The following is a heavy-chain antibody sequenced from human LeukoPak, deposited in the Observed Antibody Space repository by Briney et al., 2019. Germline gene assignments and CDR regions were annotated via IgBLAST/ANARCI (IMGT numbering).Heavy chain of an antibody. V-gene: IGHV3-21*01. J-gene: IGHJ5*02. D-gene: IGHD3-9*01. CDR2: ISSDSNYI. CDR3: ARKENILTGYYDH. Sequence: SCKVSGYTLTELSMNWVRQAPGKGLEWVSSISSDSNYIYYADSVKGRFTISRDNAWNSLYLQMNSLRAEDTPVYYCARKENILTGYYDHWGQGTLVTVSS. CDR1: GYTLTELS.